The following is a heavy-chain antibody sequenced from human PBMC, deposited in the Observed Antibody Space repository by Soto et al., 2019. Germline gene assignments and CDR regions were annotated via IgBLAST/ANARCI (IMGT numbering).Heavy chain of an antibody. D-gene: IGHD2-2*01. CDR3: DRDRDCKSTSCTYGMDV. CDR1: GAPFSSGEDY. Sequence: LSPTGSFPGAPFSSGEDYWTWIRQPPGKGLEWIGYIYNRGSTYDNPSFKSRVSISLDTSKNQFSLTLSSVTAADTAVYYCDRDRDCKSTSCTYGMDVWGQGTTVTVYS. CDR2: IYNRGST. V-gene: IGHV4-30-4*01. J-gene: IGHJ6*01.